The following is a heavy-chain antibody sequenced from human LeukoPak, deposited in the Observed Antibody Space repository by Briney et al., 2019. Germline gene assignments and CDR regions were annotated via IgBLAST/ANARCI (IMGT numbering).Heavy chain of an antibody. CDR1: GYTFTSYG. CDR2: ISGYNGNT. J-gene: IGHJ6*03. Sequence: ASVKVSCKASGYTFTSYGISWVRQAPGKGLEWMGWISGYNGNTNYAQKLQGRVTMTTDTSTSTVYMELRSLRSEDTAVYYCARDLGSPHYDILTGYSGRSLNYYYMDVWGKGTTVTVSS. D-gene: IGHD3-9*01. CDR3: ARDLGSPHYDILTGYSGRSLNYYYMDV. V-gene: IGHV1-18*01.